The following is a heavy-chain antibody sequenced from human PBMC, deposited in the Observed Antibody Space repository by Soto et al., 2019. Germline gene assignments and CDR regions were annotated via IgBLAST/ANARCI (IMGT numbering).Heavy chain of an antibody. CDR3: ARVGSSGWSPDY. V-gene: IGHV4-59*11. CDR2: IFYSGST. Sequence: QVQLQESGPGLVKPSETLSLTCTVSGGSISGHYWTWLRKSPGKGLEWIGYIFYSGSTNYNPSLKSRVTISVDTSKNQFSLKLSSVTAADTAVYYCARVGSSGWSPDYWGQGTLVTVSS. D-gene: IGHD6-19*01. J-gene: IGHJ4*02. CDR1: GGSISGHY.